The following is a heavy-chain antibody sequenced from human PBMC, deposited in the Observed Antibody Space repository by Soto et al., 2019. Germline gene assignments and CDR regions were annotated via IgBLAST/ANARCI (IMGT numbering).Heavy chain of an antibody. D-gene: IGHD3-3*01. CDR3: ARDGVYDFWSGYYMRGMDYYYYMDV. V-gene: IGHV1-18*01. J-gene: IGHJ6*03. Sequence: QVQLVQSGAEVKKPGASVKVSCKASGYTFTSYGISWVRQAPGQGLEWMGWISAYNGNTNYAQKLQGRVTMTTDTSTSTAYMELRSLRSDDTAVYYCARDGVYDFWSGYYMRGMDYYYYMDVWGKGTTVTVSS. CDR2: ISAYNGNT. CDR1: GYTFTSYG.